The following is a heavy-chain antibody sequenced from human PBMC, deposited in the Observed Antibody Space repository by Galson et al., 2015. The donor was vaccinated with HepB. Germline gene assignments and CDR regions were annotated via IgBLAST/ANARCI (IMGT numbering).Heavy chain of an antibody. CDR2: IYYSGST. V-gene: IGHV4-59*08. CDR1: GGSISSYY. D-gene: IGHD3-22*01. CDR3: ARHSGDSSGYYGQYWYFDL. J-gene: IGHJ2*01. Sequence: ETLSLTCTVSGGSISSYYWSWIRQPPGKGLEWIGYIYYSGSTNYNPSLKSRVTISVDTSKNQFSLKLSSVTAADTAVYYCARHSGDSSGYYGQYWYFDLWGRGTLVTVSS.